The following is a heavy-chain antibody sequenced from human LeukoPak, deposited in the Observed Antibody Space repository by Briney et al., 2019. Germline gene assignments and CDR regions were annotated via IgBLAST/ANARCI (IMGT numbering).Heavy chain of an antibody. CDR2: IHQSGNA. Sequence: SETLSLTCTVSGGSISSYYWSWIRQPPGKGLEWVGLIHQSGNANFNSSLKSRVTMSVDTSKNQFSLKLSSVTAADTAVYYCARRHSSSWATLEYWGQGTLVTVSS. D-gene: IGHD6-13*01. CDR1: GGSISSYY. J-gene: IGHJ4*02. CDR3: ARRHSSSWATLEY. V-gene: IGHV4-59*08.